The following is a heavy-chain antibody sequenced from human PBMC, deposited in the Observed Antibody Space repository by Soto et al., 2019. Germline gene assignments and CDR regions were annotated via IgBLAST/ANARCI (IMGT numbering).Heavy chain of an antibody. CDR2: INHSGGT. V-gene: IGHV4-34*01. Sequence: QVLLQQWGAGLLKTSETLSLTCAVYGGSFSAYYWSWIRQPPGKGLEWLGEINHSGGTSYNPSLKSRVTRSVDTSKSQFSLKLTSVTAAVRAVYYCARGSVDTVDSSGFYEYWVQGTPVTVSS. D-gene: IGHD3-22*01. CDR3: ARGSVDTVDSSGFYEY. CDR1: GGSFSAYY. J-gene: IGHJ4*02.